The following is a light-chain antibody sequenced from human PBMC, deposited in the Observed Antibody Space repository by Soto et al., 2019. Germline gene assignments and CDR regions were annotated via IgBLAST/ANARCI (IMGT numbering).Light chain of an antibody. CDR2: DVT. Sequence: QSALTQPASVSGSPGQSITISCTGTSSDVGGYDYVSWYQQHPGKAPKLMIYDVTNRPSGVSYRFSGSKSGNTASLTISGLQAEDEADYYCSSYTSSTTLGIFGGGTQLTVL. CDR3: SSYTSSTTLGI. J-gene: IGLJ2*01. CDR1: SSDVGGYDY. V-gene: IGLV2-14*03.